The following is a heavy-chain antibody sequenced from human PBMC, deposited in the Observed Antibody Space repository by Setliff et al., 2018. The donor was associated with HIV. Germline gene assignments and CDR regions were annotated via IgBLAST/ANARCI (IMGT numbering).Heavy chain of an antibody. CDR1: GFTFSDYN. V-gene: IGHV3-48*02. CDR3: AKAIDRTGLHFDY. Sequence: GSLRLSCTGSGFTFSDYNMNWVRQTPGKGLEWISYISGTTNTICYADSVKGRFTISRDNSKNSLYLQMSSLRDEDTAVYYCAKAIDRTGLHFDYWGQGTLVTVSS. CDR2: ISGTTNTI. J-gene: IGHJ4*02. D-gene: IGHD1-1*01.